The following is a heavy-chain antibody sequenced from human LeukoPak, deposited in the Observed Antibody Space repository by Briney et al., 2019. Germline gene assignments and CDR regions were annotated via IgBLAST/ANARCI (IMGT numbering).Heavy chain of an antibody. CDR2: ISYDGSNK. Sequence: PGGSLRLSCAASGFTFSSYAMHWVRQAPGKGLEWVAVISYDGSNKYYADSVKGRFTISRDNSKNTLYLQMSSLRAEDTAVYYCTTENRSSSLWAFYYDYYMDVWGKGTTVTVSS. D-gene: IGHD6-6*01. CDR1: GFTFSSYA. V-gene: IGHV3-30*04. CDR3: TTENRSSSLWAFYYDYYMDV. J-gene: IGHJ6*03.